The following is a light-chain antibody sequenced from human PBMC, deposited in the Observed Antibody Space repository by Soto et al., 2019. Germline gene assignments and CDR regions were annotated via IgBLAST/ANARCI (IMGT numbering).Light chain of an antibody. CDR2: DND. Sequence: QSVLTQPPSASGTPGQRVTISCSGSSSNIGSNSVDWYQQLPGTAPKLLIYDNDKRPSGTPDRFSASKSGTSATLDIIGLQTGDEADYYCGAWDSSLSAVIFGGGTKLTVL. J-gene: IGLJ2*01. V-gene: IGLV1-51*01. CDR3: GAWDSSLSAVI. CDR1: SSNIGSNS.